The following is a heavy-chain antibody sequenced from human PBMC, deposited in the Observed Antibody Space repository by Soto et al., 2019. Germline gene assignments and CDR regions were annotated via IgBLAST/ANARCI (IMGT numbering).Heavy chain of an antibody. CDR1: GFTFTSSA. V-gene: IGHV1-58*02. CDR3: AADWHYGSGSYYAYYYGMDV. CDR2: IVVNSGNT. J-gene: IGHJ6*02. Sequence: QMQLVQSGPEVKKPGTSVKVSCKASGFTFTSSAMQWVRQARGQRLEWKGWIVVNSGNTNYAQKFQERVTITRDMSTSTAYIELRSLRSEDTAVYYCAADWHYGSGSYYAYYYGMDVWGQGTTVTVSS. D-gene: IGHD3-10*01.